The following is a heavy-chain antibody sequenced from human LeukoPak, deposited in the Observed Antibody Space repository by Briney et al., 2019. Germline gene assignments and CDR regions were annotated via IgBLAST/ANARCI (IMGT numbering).Heavy chain of an antibody. Sequence: PSETLSHACTVSSGSISTSNHYWGWVRQAPGKALEWFGNIFYSGSTYYSPSLKSRVTISLDTSRNQFSLKLSSVTAADTAVYYCARGVRASAMVRGVMWFDYWGQGTLVTVSS. CDR3: ARGVRASAMVRGVMWFDY. CDR2: IFYSGST. V-gene: IGHV4-39*01. D-gene: IGHD3-10*01. J-gene: IGHJ4*02. CDR1: SGSISTSNHY.